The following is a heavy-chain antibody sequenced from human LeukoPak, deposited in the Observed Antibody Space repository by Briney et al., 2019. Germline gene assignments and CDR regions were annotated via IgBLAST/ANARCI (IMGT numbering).Heavy chain of an antibody. CDR2: INPNSGDT. Sequence: LGASVKVSCKASGYTFTGYYIYWVRQAPGQGLEWMGWINPNSGDTKYAQNFQGRVTMTRDTSITTAYVEVSRLRSDDTAIYYCAREHTYGVHNAFDIWGQGKMVTASS. CDR3: AREHTYGVHNAFDI. J-gene: IGHJ3*02. CDR1: GYTFTGYY. D-gene: IGHD5-18*01. V-gene: IGHV1-2*03.